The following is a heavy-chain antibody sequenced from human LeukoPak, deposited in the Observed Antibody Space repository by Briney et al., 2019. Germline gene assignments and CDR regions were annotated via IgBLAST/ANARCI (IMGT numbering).Heavy chain of an antibody. Sequence: PGGSLRLSCAASGFIFDNAWMNWVRQPPGKGLEWVGHIKSKREGGTRDYAAPVKGRFTISRDDSLDTLYLQMNSLRAEDTAVYYCAKDFHIVVVPAALFDYWGQGTLVTVSS. CDR1: GFIFDNAW. CDR3: AKDFHIVVVPAALFDY. CDR2: IKSKREGGTR. J-gene: IGHJ4*02. D-gene: IGHD2-2*01. V-gene: IGHV3-15*01.